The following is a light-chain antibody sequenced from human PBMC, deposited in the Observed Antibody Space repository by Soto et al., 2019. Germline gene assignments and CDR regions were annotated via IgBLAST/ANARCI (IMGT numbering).Light chain of an antibody. CDR2: DAS. CDR1: QSISSW. Sequence: DIQMTQSPSTMAASVGDRVTLTCRASQSISSWLAWYQQKPGRAPKVLIFDASSLESGVPSRFSGSGSATEFTLTISSLQPDEFATYYCQQYTTYPWTVGQGTKVDIK. V-gene: IGKV1-5*01. CDR3: QQYTTYPWT. J-gene: IGKJ1*01.